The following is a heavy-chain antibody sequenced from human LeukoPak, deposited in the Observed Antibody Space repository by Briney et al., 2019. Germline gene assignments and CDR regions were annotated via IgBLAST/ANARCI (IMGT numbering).Heavy chain of an antibody. Sequence: SVKVSCKASGGTFSSYAISWVRQAPGQGLEWMGGIIPIFGTANYAQKFQGRVTITTDESTSTAYMELSSLRSEDTAVYYCAREDGMATRGVYFDYWGQGTLVTVSS. CDR1: GGTFSSYA. CDR2: IIPIFGTA. CDR3: AREDGMATRGVYFDY. J-gene: IGHJ4*02. D-gene: IGHD5-24*01. V-gene: IGHV1-69*05.